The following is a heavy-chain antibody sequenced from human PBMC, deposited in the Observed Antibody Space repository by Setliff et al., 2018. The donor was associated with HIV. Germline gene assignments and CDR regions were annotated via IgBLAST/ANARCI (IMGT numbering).Heavy chain of an antibody. CDR2: INPNSSDT. CDR3: ERRVPPIPSGDLDY. J-gene: IGHJ4*02. V-gene: IGHV1-2*02. D-gene: IGHD4-17*01. CDR1: GYTFTDYY. Sequence: ASVKVSCKASGYTFTDYYIHWVRQAPGQGLEWMGWINPNSSDTNYAQKFQGRVTMTRDTSISTAYMDLSRLRSDDTAVYYCERRVPPIPSGDLDYWGQGTLVTVSS.